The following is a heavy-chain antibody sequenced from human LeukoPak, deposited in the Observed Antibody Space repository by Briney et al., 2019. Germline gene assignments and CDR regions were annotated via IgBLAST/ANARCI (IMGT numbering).Heavy chain of an antibody. CDR2: ISAYNGNT. J-gene: IGHJ4*02. Sequence: ASVKVSCKASGGTFSSYAISWVRQAPGQGLEWMGWISAYNGNTNYAQKLQGRVTMTTDTSTSTAYMELRSLRSDDTAVYYCARFIAAAGFDYWGQGTLVTVSS. D-gene: IGHD6-13*01. V-gene: IGHV1-18*01. CDR1: GGTFSSYA. CDR3: ARFIAAAGFDY.